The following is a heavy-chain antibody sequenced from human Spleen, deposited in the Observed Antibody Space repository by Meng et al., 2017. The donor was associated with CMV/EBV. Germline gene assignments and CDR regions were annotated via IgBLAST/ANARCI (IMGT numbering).Heavy chain of an antibody. CDR2: INWNGGSI. CDR3: ATDVSAGHVVYYYYGMDV. J-gene: IGHJ6*02. Sequence: SLKISCAASGFTFDDYAMHWVRQAPGKGLEWVSGINWNGGSIYYADSVKGRFTISRDNSKNTVYLQMKSLRPEDTAVYYCATDVSAGHVVYYYYGMDVWGQGTTVTVSS. V-gene: IGHV3-9*01. CDR1: GFTFDDYA.